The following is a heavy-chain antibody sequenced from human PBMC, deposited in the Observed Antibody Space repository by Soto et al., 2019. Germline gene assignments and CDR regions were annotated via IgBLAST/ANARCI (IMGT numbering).Heavy chain of an antibody. V-gene: IGHV4-30-4*01. CDR1: GASLSSGDFY. CDR3: AGGGRGGDTGGGADW. Sequence: QVQLQESGPGLVKPSQTLSLTCNVSGASLSSGDFYWSWIRQPPGKGLEWIAFIYYNGNNFYNPFLRRRVTIAIAASDPRFCLKVRSVTAADTAVYYCAGGGRGGDTGGGADWWGQGTLVTVSS. J-gene: IGHJ4*02. CDR2: IYYNGNN. D-gene: IGHD2-21*02.